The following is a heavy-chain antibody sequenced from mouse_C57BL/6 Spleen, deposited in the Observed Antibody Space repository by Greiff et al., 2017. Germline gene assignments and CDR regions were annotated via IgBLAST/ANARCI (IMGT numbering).Heavy chain of an antibody. Sequence: VQLQQPGAELVKPGASVKMSCKASGYTFTSYWITWVKQRPGQGLEWIGDIYPGSGSTNYNEKFKSKATLTVDTSSSTAYMQLSSLTSEDSAVYYCAREGLIDYDGYFEVWGTGATVTVS. CDR1: GYTFTSYW. D-gene: IGHD2-4*01. CDR2: IYPGSGST. CDR3: AREGLIDYDGYFEV. J-gene: IGHJ1*03. V-gene: IGHV1-55*01.